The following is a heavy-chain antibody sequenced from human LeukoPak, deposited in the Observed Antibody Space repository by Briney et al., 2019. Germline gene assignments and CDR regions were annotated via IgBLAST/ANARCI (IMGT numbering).Heavy chain of an antibody. J-gene: IGHJ6*02. D-gene: IGHD4-17*01. CDR1: GFIFSNYA. V-gene: IGHV3-23*01. CDR2: ISGSGDSS. CDR3: AKDLYGFYAMDV. Sequence: GGSLRLSCAASGFIFSNYAMSWVRQAPGEGLEWVSGISGSGDSSYYADSVKGRFTISRDNSGNTLYLQMNSLRAEGTAVYYCAKDLYGFYAMDVWGQGTTVTVSS.